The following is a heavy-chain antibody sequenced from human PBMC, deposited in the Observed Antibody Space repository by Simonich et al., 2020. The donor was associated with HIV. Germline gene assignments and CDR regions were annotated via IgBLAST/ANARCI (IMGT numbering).Heavy chain of an antibody. V-gene: IGHV3-21*01. D-gene: IGHD5-18*01. Sequence: EVQLVESGGGLVKPGGSLRLSCAASGFTFSSYIMNWVRQAPGKVLEWGSSNSRSRSNIYYADSVKGRFTISRDNAKNSLYLQMNSLRAEDTAVYYCARDGYSYGYSYYFDYWGQGTLVTVSS. CDR2: NSRSRSNI. CDR1: GFTFSSYI. J-gene: IGHJ4*02. CDR3: ARDGYSYGYSYYFDY.